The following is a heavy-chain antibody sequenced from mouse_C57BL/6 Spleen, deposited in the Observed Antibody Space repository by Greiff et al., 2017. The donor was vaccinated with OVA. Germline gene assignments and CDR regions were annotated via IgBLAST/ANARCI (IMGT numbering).Heavy chain of an antibody. V-gene: IGHV3-6*01. CDR3: ARVGNYYAMDY. CDR2: ISYDGSN. Sequence: EVQVVESGPGLVKPSQSLSLTCSVTGYSITSGYYWNWIRQFPGNKLEWMGYISYDGSNNYNPSLKNRISITRDTSKNQFFLKLNSVTTEDTATNYCARVGNYYAMDYWGQGASVTVSS. D-gene: IGHD2-1*01. CDR1: GYSITSGYY. J-gene: IGHJ4*01.